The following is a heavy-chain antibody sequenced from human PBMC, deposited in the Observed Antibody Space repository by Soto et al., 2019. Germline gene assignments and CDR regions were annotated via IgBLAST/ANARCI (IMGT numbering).Heavy chain of an antibody. V-gene: IGHV3-30*18. Sequence: QVHLLGSGGGVVPPGRPLRISCAASGVTLSSYGIHWDRQAPGKSLERVAVISYDGSNKYYSESVKGLFTISRDNSQHTLDLELLTGRAEDTAVYYWAKLVPADVKHYYYGMDVWCQGTTVTVSS. J-gene: IGHJ6*02. D-gene: IGHD2-2*01. CDR3: AKLVPADVKHYYYGMDV. CDR2: ISYDGSNK. CDR1: GVTLSSYG.